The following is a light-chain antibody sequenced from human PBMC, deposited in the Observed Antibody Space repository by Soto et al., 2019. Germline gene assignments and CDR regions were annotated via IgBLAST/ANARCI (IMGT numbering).Light chain of an antibody. V-gene: IGKV3-20*01. CDR3: QQYGSSPRT. CDR2: DAS. CDR1: QSVSSSY. J-gene: IGKJ1*01. Sequence: EIELTQSPGTLSLSPGERATLSCRSSQSVSSSYLAWYQQKPGQAPRLLIYDASNRATGIPARFSGSGSGTDFTLTISRLQPEDFAVYYCQQYGSSPRTFGQGTKVDIK.